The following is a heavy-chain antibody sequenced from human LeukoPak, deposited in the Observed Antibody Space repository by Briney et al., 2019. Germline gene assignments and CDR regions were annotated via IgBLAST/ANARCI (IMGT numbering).Heavy chain of an antibody. CDR1: GFTFSSYS. V-gene: IGHV3-21*01. J-gene: IGHJ6*03. D-gene: IGHD3-22*01. CDR2: IGSSSSYI. Sequence: GGSLRLSCAASGFTFSSYSMNWVRQAPGKGLEWVSSIGSSSSYIYYADSVKGRFTISRDNAKNTLYLQMNSLRAEDTAVYYCARDYYDSSGYLYYYYMDVWGKGTTVTVSS. CDR3: ARDYYDSSGYLYYYYMDV.